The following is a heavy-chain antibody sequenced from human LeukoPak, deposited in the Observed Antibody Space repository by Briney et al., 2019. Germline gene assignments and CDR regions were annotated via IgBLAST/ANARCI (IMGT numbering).Heavy chain of an antibody. V-gene: IGHV4-4*07. CDR3: ARALVNYYDVLTGYYKHPIDAFDL. J-gene: IGHJ3*01. D-gene: IGHD3-9*01. CDR2: IYNSEIT. Sequence: VQPSETLSLTCTVSGFSISSYYWSWIRQPAGRGREWIGRIYNSEITNYNPSLRSRVTMSLDTSKNPFSLRLSSVTAADTAVYYCARALVNYYDVLTGYYKHPIDAFDLWGQGTLVTVSS. CDR1: GFSISSYY.